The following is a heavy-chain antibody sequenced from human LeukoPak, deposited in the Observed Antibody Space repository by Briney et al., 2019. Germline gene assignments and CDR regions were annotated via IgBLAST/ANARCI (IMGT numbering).Heavy chain of an antibody. CDR2: ISSSSTYI. D-gene: IGHD5-18*01. J-gene: IGHJ4*02. CDR3: AREPTAMIL. CDR1: GFTFSSYS. Sequence: TGGSLRLSCAASGFTFSSYSMNWVRQTPGKGLEWVSSISSSSTYIYYADSVKGRFTISRDNAKNSLYLQMNSQRAEDTAVYYCAREPTAMILWGQGTLVTVSS. V-gene: IGHV3-21*01.